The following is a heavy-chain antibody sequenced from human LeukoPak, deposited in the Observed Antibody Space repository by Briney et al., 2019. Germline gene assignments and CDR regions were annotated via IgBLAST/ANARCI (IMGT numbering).Heavy chain of an antibody. V-gene: IGHV1-69*04. Sequence: ASVKVSCKASGGTFSSYAISWVRQAPGQGLEWMGRIIPILGIANYAQKFQGRVTITADKSTSTAYMELSSLRSEDTAVYYCARVPNWGLDAFDIWGQGTMVTVSS. CDR2: IIPILGIA. CDR1: GGTFSSYA. D-gene: IGHD7-27*01. CDR3: ARVPNWGLDAFDI. J-gene: IGHJ3*02.